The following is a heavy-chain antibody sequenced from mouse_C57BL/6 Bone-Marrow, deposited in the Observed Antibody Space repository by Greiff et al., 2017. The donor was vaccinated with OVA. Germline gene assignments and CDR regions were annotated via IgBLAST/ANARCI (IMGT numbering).Heavy chain of an antibody. CDR1: GYSFTSYY. D-gene: IGHD4-1*01. V-gene: IGHV1-66*01. Sequence: QVQLQQSGPELVKPGASVKISCKASGYSFTSYYIHWVKQRPGQGLEWIGWIYPGSGNTKYNEKFKGKATLTADTSSSTAYMQLSSLTSEDSAVYYCARGTGRYFDYWGQGTTLTVSS. CDR3: ARGTGRYFDY. J-gene: IGHJ2*01. CDR2: IYPGSGNT.